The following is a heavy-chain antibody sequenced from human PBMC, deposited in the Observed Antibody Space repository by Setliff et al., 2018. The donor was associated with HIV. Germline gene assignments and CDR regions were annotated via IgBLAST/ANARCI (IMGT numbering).Heavy chain of an antibody. CDR1: GFNFKTYG. Sequence: GSLRLSCAASGFNFKTYGMTWVRQAPGKGLDWVAHIGSSNHGIHYTASVQGRFTVSRDNAKNSVYLQMHSLRVEDTAVYYCAAVPWGHSSLIIDHWGQGTPVTVSS. D-gene: IGHD3-16*01. V-gene: IGHV3-48*04. J-gene: IGHJ4*02. CDR2: IGSSNHGI. CDR3: AAVPWGHSSLIIDH.